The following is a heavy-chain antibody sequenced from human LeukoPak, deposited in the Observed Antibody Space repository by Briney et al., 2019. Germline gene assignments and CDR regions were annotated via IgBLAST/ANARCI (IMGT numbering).Heavy chain of an antibody. D-gene: IGHD3-3*01. CDR2: FDPEDGET. Sequence: ASVKVSCKVSGYTLTELSMHWVRQAPGKGLEWMGGFDPEDGETIYAQKFQGRVTMTEDTSTDTAYMELSSLRSEDTAVYYCARPITIFGVVIIAYDAFDIWGQGTMVTVSS. V-gene: IGHV1-24*01. CDR3: ARPITIFGVVIIAYDAFDI. J-gene: IGHJ3*02. CDR1: GYTLTELS.